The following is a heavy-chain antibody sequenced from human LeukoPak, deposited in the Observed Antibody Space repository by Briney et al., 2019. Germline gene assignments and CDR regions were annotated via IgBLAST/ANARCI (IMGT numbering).Heavy chain of an antibody. J-gene: IGHJ4*02. Sequence: ASVKVSCKASGYTFTSYGISWVRQAPGQGLERMGWISAYNGNTNYAQKLQGRVTMTTDTSTSTAYMELRSLRSDDTAVYYCARVRGIAAAGVCYFDYWGQGTLVTVSS. CDR1: GYTFTSYG. CDR2: ISAYNGNT. D-gene: IGHD6-13*01. V-gene: IGHV1-18*01. CDR3: ARVRGIAAAGVCYFDY.